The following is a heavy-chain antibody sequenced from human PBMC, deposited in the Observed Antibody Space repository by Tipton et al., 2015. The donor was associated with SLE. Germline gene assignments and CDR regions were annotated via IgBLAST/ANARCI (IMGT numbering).Heavy chain of an antibody. V-gene: IGHV1-3*01. CDR2: INAGNGNT. D-gene: IGHD2-15*01. CDR1: GYTFTNYA. CDR3: AREVVVVVEAYYYGMDV. J-gene: IGHJ6*02. Sequence: QSGAEVKKPGASVKVSCKASGYTFTNYAMHWVRQAPGQRLEWMGWINAGNGNTKYSQKFQGRVTITRDTSASTAYMELSSLRSEDTAVYYCAREVVVVVEAYYYGMDVWGQGTTVTVSS.